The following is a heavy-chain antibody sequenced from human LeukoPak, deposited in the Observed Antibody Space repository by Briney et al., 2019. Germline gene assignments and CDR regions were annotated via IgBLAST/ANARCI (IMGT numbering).Heavy chain of an antibody. CDR2: IIPIFGTA. Sequence: EASVKVSCKASGGTFSSYAISWVRQAPGQGLEWMGGIIPIFGTANYAQKFQGGVTITADESTSTAYMELSSLRSEDTAVYYCARPLRFLEWSGFDPWGQGTLVTVSS. CDR3: ARPLRFLEWSGFDP. D-gene: IGHD3-3*01. V-gene: IGHV1-69*13. J-gene: IGHJ5*02. CDR1: GGTFSSYA.